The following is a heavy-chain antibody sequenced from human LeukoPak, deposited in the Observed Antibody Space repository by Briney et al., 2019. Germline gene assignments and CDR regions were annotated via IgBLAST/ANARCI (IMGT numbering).Heavy chain of an antibody. V-gene: IGHV1-18*01. CDR3: ARDYYYDTSGYYKMDY. CDR2: ISAYNGNT. CDR1: GYTFTNYG. Sequence: ASVKVSCKASGYTFTNYGISWVRQAPGQGLEWMGWISAYNGNTNYAQNVQGRVTMTTDTPTSTAYMELRSLISDDTAVYYCARDYYYDTSGYYKMDYWGQGTLVTVSS. J-gene: IGHJ4*02. D-gene: IGHD3-22*01.